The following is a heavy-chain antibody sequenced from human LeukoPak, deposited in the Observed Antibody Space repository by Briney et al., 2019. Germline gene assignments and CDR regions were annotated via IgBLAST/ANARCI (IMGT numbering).Heavy chain of an antibody. Sequence: SETLSLTCTVSGGSIGNYWSWIRQPPGKGLEWIGYIYNTGTTNYNPSLKSRVTISLDTSKNQFSLKLSSVTAADTAVYYCARDFSAAFDIWGQGTMVTVSS. CDR2: IYNTGTT. J-gene: IGHJ3*02. CDR1: GGSIGNY. V-gene: IGHV4-59*01. CDR3: ARDFSAAFDI. D-gene: IGHD2/OR15-2a*01.